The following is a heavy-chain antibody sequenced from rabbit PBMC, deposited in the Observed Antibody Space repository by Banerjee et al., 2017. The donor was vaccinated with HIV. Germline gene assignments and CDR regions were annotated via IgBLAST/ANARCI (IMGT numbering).Heavy chain of an antibody. CDR2: INVVTGKA. CDR1: GFSFSNKAV. CDR3: ATDLYGVGGFNL. J-gene: IGHJ4*01. D-gene: IGHD2-1*01. V-gene: IGHV1S45*01. Sequence: QEQLVESGGGLVKPEGSLTLTCTASGFSFSNKAVMCWVRQAPGRGLEWIACINVVTGKAVYASWAKGRYTLSKTSSTTVTLEMTSLTAADTATYFCATDLYGVGGFNLWGPGTLVTVS.